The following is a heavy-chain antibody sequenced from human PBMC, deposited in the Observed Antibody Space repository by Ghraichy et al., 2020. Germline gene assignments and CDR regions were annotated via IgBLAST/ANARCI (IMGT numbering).Heavy chain of an antibody. CDR2: ISYDGSNK. CDR1: GFTFSSYA. Sequence: GESLNISCAASGFTFSSYAIHWVRQAPGKGLEWVDIISYDGSNKYYADSVKGRFTISRDNSKNTLYLQMNSLRAEDTAVYYCARSTYGDYSYYFDYWGQGTLVTVSS. J-gene: IGHJ4*02. D-gene: IGHD4-17*01. CDR3: ARSTYGDYSYYFDY. V-gene: IGHV3-30-3*01.